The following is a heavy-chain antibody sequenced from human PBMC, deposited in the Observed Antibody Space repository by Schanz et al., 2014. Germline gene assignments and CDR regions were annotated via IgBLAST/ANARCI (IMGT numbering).Heavy chain of an antibody. CDR3: MAMGRNTSHYFDH. D-gene: IGHD1-1*01. J-gene: IGHJ4*02. Sequence: EVQLLESGGGLVRPGGSLRLSCAASGFTFSSYTMNWVRQAPGKGLEWVSAISGSGGSTVYADSVKGRFTISRDNSNNTVSLQMNSLRAEDTAVYYCMAMGRNTSHYFDHWGQGTLVTVSS. CDR1: GFTFSSYT. CDR2: ISGSGGST. V-gene: IGHV3-23*01.